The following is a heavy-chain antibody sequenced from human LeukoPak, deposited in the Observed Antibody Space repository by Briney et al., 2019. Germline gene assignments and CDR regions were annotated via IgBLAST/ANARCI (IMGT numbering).Heavy chain of an antibody. CDR2: IYYSGST. D-gene: IGHD3-22*01. V-gene: IGHV4-61*01. J-gene: IGHJ4*02. CDR3: ARGLSYDSSGYPFDY. Sequence: SETLSLTCTVSGGSVSSGSYYRSWIRQPPGKGLEWIGYIYYSGSTNYNPSLKSRVTISLDTSKNQFSLKLSSVTAADTAVYYCARGLSYDSSGYPFDYWGQGTLVTVSS. CDR1: GGSVSSGSYY.